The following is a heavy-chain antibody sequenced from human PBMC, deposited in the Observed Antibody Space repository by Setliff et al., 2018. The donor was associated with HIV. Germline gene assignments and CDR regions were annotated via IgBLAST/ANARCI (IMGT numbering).Heavy chain of an antibody. CDR1: GYPISSGYY. CDR3: ARDVGRLDYFDY. J-gene: IGHJ4*02. Sequence: PSETLSLTCAVSGYPISSGYYWGWIRQPPGKGLEWIGSIYHSGSTYYNPSLKSRVTISVDTSKNQFSLKLSSVTAADTAVYYCARDVGRLDYFDYWGQGTLVTVSS. D-gene: IGHD2-15*01. CDR2: IYHSGST. V-gene: IGHV4-38-2*02.